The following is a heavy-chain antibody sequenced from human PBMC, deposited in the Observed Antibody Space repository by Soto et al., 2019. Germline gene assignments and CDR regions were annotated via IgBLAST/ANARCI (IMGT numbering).Heavy chain of an antibody. CDR1: GGSISSSSYY. CDR3: ARHEEYSSFDY. CDR2: IYYSGST. Sequence: SETLSLTCTVSGGSISSSSYYWGWIRQPPGKGLEWIGSIYYSGSTYYNPSLKSRVTISVDTAKNQFSLKLSSVTAADTAVYYCARHEEYSSFDYWGQGTLVTVSS. J-gene: IGHJ4*02. D-gene: IGHD6-6*01. V-gene: IGHV4-39*01.